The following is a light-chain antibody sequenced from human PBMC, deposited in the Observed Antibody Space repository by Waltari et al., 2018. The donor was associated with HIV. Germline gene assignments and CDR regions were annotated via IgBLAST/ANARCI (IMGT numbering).Light chain of an antibody. CDR1: QGISHN. CDR2: DAS. CDR3: QQYHDWTV. V-gene: IGKV3-15*01. Sequence: MTQSPATLSVSPGEPVTLSCRASQGISHNLAWYQQKPGQAPRLLIFDASSRAAGIPARFSGSGSGTEFTLTISSLQSEDFAIYYCQQYHDWTVFGGGTKVEFK. J-gene: IGKJ4*01.